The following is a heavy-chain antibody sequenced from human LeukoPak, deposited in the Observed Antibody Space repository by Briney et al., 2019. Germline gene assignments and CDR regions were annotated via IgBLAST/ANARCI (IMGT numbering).Heavy chain of an antibody. CDR3: AKEGVLRFLEWSQXYFDY. CDR1: GFTFSSYA. J-gene: IGHJ4*02. Sequence: GGSLRLSCAASGFTFSSYAMSWVRQAPGKGLEWVSAISGSGGSTYYADSVKGRFTISRDNSKNTLYLQMNSLRAEDTAVYYCAKEGVLRFLEWSQXYFDYWGQGTLVTV. CDR2: ISGSGGST. V-gene: IGHV3-23*01. D-gene: IGHD3-3*01.